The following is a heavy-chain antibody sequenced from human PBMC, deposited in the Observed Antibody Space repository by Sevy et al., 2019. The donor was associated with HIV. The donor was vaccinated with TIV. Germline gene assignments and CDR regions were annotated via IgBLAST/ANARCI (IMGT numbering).Heavy chain of an antibody. CDR2: ISSNSDYI. D-gene: IGHD5-12*01. CDR1: GFTFSSYR. J-gene: IGHJ4*02. Sequence: GGSLRLSCAASGFTFSSYRMTWVRQAPGKGLEWVSCISSNSDYINYADSVKGRFTISRDNAKNLLYLQMDSLRAEDTAVYHCARAVVEISTWSSDYWGQGTLVTVSS. CDR3: ARAVVEISTWSSDY. V-gene: IGHV3-21*01.